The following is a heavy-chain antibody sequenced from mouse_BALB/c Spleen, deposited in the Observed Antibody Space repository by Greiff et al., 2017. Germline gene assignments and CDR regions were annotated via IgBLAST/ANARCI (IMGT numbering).Heavy chain of an antibody. Sequence: EVQLQQSGPELVKPGASVKIPCKASGYTFTDYNMDWVKQSHGKSLEWIGDINPNNGGTIYNQKFKGKATLTVDKSSSTAYMELRSLTSEDTAVYYCARSGNYCYYYAMDYWGQGTSVTVSS. CDR3: ARSGNYCYYYAMDY. CDR1: GYTFTDYN. V-gene: IGHV1-18*01. CDR2: INPNNGGT. J-gene: IGHJ4*01. D-gene: IGHD2-1*01.